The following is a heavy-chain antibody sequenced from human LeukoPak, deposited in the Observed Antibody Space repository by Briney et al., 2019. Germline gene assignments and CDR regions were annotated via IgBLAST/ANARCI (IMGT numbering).Heavy chain of an antibody. CDR1: GGSISSSSYY. D-gene: IGHD3-10*01. CDR3: AREGRLLWFGELSPRWFDP. V-gene: IGHV4-39*07. J-gene: IGHJ5*02. Sequence: SSETLSLTCTVSGGSISSSSYYWGWIRQPPGKGLEWIGSIYYSGSTYYNPSLKSRVTISVDTSKNQFSLKLSSVTAADTAVYYCAREGRLLWFGELSPRWFDPWGQGTLVTVSS. CDR2: IYYSGST.